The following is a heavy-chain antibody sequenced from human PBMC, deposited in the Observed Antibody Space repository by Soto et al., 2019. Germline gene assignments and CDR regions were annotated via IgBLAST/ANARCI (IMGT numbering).Heavy chain of an antibody. CDR3: KHRRLGSASGAMDV. Sequence: QITLKESGPTLVKPTQTLTLTCTFSGFSLTTSGVGVGWIRQPPGKALEWLAFIYWDVDKRYSPSLKTRLTIIKDTSKNQVVLTMTNVDPVDTATYYCKHRRLGSASGAMDVWGQGTTVTVSS. D-gene: IGHD1-26*01. CDR1: GFSLTTSGVG. V-gene: IGHV2-5*02. J-gene: IGHJ6*02. CDR2: IYWDVDK.